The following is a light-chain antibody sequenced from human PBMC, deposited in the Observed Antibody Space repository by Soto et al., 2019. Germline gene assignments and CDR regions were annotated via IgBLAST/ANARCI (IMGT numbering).Light chain of an antibody. CDR2: EAS. CDR1: QSVSSNY. Sequence: ERVLTQSPGTLSLSPGERATLSCRASQSVSSNYLAWYQQKPGQAPRLLIYEASNRATGIPARFSGSGSGADFTLTISSLEPEDFALYYCQQHINWPLTFGGGTKVEIK. J-gene: IGKJ4*01. CDR3: QQHINWPLT. V-gene: IGKV3-11*01.